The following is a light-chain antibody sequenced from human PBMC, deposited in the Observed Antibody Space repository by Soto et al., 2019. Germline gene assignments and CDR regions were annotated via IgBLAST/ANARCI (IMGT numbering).Light chain of an antibody. J-gene: IGLJ3*02. V-gene: IGLV1-36*01. CDR1: NSNIGNNA. Sequence: QSVLTQPPSLSEVPRQRVTISCSGSNSNIGNNAVSWYQKLPGKAPKLLIYYDELLPSGVSDRFSGSKSGTSASLAISGLQSEDEADYYCASWDDRLNALVFGGGTKLTV. CDR2: YDE. CDR3: ASWDDRLNALV.